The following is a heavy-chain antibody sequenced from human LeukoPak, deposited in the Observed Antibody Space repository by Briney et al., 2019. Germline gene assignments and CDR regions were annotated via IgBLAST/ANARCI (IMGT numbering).Heavy chain of an antibody. V-gene: IGHV3-7*01. CDR3: SRQQLNGFDI. Sequence: PRGSLRLSCVASGLTFSRYWMSWVRQAPGKGLEWVANIKQDGSEKHYVDSVKGRFTISRDNAKNSLDLQMNSLRAEDTAVYYCSRQQLNGFDIWGQGTMVTVYS. CDR2: IKQDGSEK. D-gene: IGHD6-13*01. CDR1: GLTFSRYW. J-gene: IGHJ3*02.